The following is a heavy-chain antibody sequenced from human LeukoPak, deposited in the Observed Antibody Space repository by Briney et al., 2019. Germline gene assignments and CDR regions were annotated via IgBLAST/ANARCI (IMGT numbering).Heavy chain of an antibody. D-gene: IGHD3-10*01. Sequence: GGSLRLSCAASGFTFSSYSMNWVRQAPGKGLEWVSALSGGGDSTYYADSLKGRFTISRDNAKNSLYLQMNSLRAEDTAVYYCARDLIYASGDYWGQGTLVAVSS. CDR2: LSGGGDST. CDR3: ARDLIYASGDY. CDR1: GFTFSSYS. J-gene: IGHJ4*02. V-gene: IGHV3-21*01.